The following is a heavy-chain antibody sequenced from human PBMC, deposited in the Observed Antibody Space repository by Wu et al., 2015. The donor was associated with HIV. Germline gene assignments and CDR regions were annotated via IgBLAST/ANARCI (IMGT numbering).Heavy chain of an antibody. CDR3: ARDVSPSLWTFDY. J-gene: IGHJ4*02. V-gene: IGHV1-69*13. D-gene: IGHD3/OR15-3a*01. CDR1: GYSFTHYA. CDR2: IIPIFGTA. Sequence: QVHLVQSGVEVKKPGASVKVSCKASGYSFTHYAISWVRQAPGQGLEWMGRIIPIFGTANYAQKFQGRVTITADESTSTAYMELSSLRSEDTAVYYCARDVSPSLWTFDYWGQGTLVTVSS.